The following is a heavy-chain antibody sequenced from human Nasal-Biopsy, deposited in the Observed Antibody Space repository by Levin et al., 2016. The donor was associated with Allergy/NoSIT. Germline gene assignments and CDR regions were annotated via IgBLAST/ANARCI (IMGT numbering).Heavy chain of an antibody. CDR1: GFTFDDYA. V-gene: IGHV3-9*01. CDR3: AKGGSGSHLNNWFDR. Sequence: LRLSCAASGFTFDDYAIHWVRQAPGKGLEWVSGISWNSGGIGYADSVKGRFTISRDNAKNSLYLQMNVLTTEDTALYYCAKGGSGSHLNNWFDRWGQGTLVTVSS. D-gene: IGHD1-26*01. CDR2: ISWNSGGI. J-gene: IGHJ5*02.